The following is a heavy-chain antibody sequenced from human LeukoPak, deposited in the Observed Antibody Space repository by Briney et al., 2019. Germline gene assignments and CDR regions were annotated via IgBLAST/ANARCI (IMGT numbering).Heavy chain of an antibody. D-gene: IGHD5-18*01. Sequence: GGSLRLSCAASGFTVSSNYMSWVRQAPGKGLEWVAVISYDGSNKYYADSVKGRFTISRDNSKNTLYLQMNSLRAEDTAVYYCAKDYKAGNTAMVSLGLGYWGQGTLVTVSS. CDR1: GFTVSSNY. J-gene: IGHJ4*02. V-gene: IGHV3-30*18. CDR2: ISYDGSNK. CDR3: AKDYKAGNTAMVSLGLGY.